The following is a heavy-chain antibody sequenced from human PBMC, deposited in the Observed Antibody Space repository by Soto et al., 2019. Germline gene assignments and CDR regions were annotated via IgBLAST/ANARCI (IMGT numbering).Heavy chain of an antibody. CDR1: GGY. D-gene: IGHD2-21*01. CDR3: ARDHLRGDRWLSDY. V-gene: IGHV4-31*02. J-gene: IGHJ4*01. Sequence: GGYRIMKRKHPGKGLEWIGYIYYSGSTYYNPSLKSRVTISVDTSKNQFSLKLSSVTAADTAVYYRARDHLRGDRWLSDYW. CDR2: IYYSGST.